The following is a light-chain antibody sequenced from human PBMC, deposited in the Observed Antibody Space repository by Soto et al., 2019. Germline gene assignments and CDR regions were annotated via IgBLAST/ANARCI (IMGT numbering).Light chain of an antibody. Sequence: DIVMTQSPGTLSVSPGERATLSCRASQSVSSNLAWYQQKPGQAPGLLIYDASTRATGIPARFSGSGSGTDFTLSIRSLQSEDFAVYFCQQYNTWPPYTFGQGTKLEI. CDR3: QQYNTWPPYT. CDR1: QSVSSN. CDR2: DAS. V-gene: IGKV3-15*01. J-gene: IGKJ2*01.